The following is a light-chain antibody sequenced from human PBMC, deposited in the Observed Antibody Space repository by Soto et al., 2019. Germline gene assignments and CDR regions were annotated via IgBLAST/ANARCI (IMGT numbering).Light chain of an antibody. J-gene: IGKJ5*01. V-gene: IGKV1-5*03. CDR2: KAS. CDR3: QQYNTYPIT. Sequence: DIQMTQSPSTLSASVGDRVTITCRASQSFSTWLAWYQQKPGAAPKLLIYKASSLEAGVPSRFSGSGSGTEFTLTISSLQPDDFATYYCQQYNTYPITFGQGTRLEIK. CDR1: QSFSTW.